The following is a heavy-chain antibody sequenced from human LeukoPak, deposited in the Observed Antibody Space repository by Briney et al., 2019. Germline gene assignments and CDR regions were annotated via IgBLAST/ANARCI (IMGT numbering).Heavy chain of an antibody. D-gene: IGHD3-3*01. CDR1: GGSISSSSYY. CDR3: ARARYDFRANYYFDY. Sequence: ASETLSLTCTVSGGSISSSSYYWGWIRQPPGKGLEWIGSIYYSGSTYYNPSLKSRVTISVDTSKNQFSLKLSSVTAADTAVYYCARARYDFRANYYFDYWGQGTLVTVSS. CDR2: IYYSGST. J-gene: IGHJ4*02. V-gene: IGHV4-39*01.